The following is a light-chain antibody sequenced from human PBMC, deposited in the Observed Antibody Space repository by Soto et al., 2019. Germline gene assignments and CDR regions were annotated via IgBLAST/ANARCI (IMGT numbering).Light chain of an antibody. CDR2: GAS. V-gene: IGKV3-15*01. J-gene: IGKJ1*01. Sequence: EIVMTQSPATLSVSPGERVTLSCRASQSVRSNLAWYQQKPGQAPRLLIYGASTRATGLPARFSGSGSGTDFTLTISSLEPEDSAVYYCQQRHMWPITFGQGTKVDIK. CDR3: QQRHMWPIT. CDR1: QSVRSN.